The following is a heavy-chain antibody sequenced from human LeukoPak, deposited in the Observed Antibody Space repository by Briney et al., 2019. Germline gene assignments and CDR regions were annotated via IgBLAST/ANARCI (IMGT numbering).Heavy chain of an antibody. V-gene: IGHV1-8*01. J-gene: IGHJ3*02. CDR1: GYTFTSYD. Sequence: ASVKVSCKASGYTFTSYDINWVRQATGQGLEWMGCMNPNSGNTGYAQKFQGRVTMTRHTSISTAYMELSSLRSEHTAVYYCARGDRITMIVVVPNPDAFDIWGQGTMVTVSS. CDR3: ARGDRITMIVVVPNPDAFDI. CDR2: MNPNSGNT. D-gene: IGHD3-22*01.